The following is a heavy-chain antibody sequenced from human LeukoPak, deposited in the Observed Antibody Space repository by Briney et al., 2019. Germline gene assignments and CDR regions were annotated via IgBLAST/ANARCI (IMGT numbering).Heavy chain of an antibody. CDR3: WGSPPHSSSPFDY. J-gene: IGHJ4*02. D-gene: IGHD6-6*01. CDR1: GYSISSGYY. Sequence: SETLSLTCTVSGYSISSGYYWGWIRQPPGKGLEWIGSIYHSGSTYYNPSLKSRVTISVDTSKNQFSLKLSSVTAADTAVYYCWGSPPHSSSPFDYWGQGTPVTVSS. CDR2: IYHSGST. V-gene: IGHV4-38-2*02.